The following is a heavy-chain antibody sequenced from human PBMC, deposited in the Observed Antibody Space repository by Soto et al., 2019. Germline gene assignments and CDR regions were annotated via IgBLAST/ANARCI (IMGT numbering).Heavy chain of an antibody. CDR3: ARWWSAATTTTHDDYWYFGL. CDR1: GGSFSGYY. J-gene: IGHJ2*01. CDR2: SNHSGST. D-gene: IGHD2-15*01. V-gene: IGHV4-34*01. Sequence: QVHLQQWGAGLLKPSETLSLTCAVYGGSFSGYYWSWIRQPPGKGLEWIGESNHSGSTNYNPSLTSRVTISLDTCKYLSSLKLSSVPAANSAVYYCARWWSAATTTTHDDYWYFGLCGRSHLVTVSS.